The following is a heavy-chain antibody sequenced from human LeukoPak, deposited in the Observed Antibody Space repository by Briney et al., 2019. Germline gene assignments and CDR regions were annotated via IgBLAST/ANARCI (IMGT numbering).Heavy chain of an antibody. D-gene: IGHD4-11*01. CDR1: GFTFSSYS. V-gene: IGHV3-74*01. J-gene: IGHJ5*02. CDR2: INSDGSST. Sequence: GGSLRLSCAASGFTFSSYSMNWVRQAPGKGLVWVSRINSDGSSTSYADSVKGRFTISRDNAKNTLYLQMNSLRAEDTAVYYCARDTVTTFWFDPWGQGTLVTVSS. CDR3: ARDTVTTFWFDP.